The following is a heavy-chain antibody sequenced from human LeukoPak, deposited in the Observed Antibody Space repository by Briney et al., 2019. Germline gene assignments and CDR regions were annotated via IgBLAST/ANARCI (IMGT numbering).Heavy chain of an antibody. CDR3: ARQGSSRAHWYFDL. CDR2: IYYSGST. J-gene: IGHJ2*01. V-gene: IGHV4-59*08. CDR1: GGSISSYY. Sequence: SETLSLTCTVSGGSISSYYWSWIRQPPGKGLEWLGYIYYSGSTNYNPSLKSRVTISVDTSKNQFSLKLSSVTAADTAVYYCARQGSSRAHWYFDLWGRGTLVTVSS. D-gene: IGHD2-2*01.